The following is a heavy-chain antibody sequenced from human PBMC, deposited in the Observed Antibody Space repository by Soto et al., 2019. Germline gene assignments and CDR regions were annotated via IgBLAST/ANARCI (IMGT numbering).Heavy chain of an antibody. D-gene: IGHD3-9*01. J-gene: IGHJ5*02. V-gene: IGHV3-48*01. CDR3: AREADILNWFDP. Sequence: PGGSLRLSCAASGFTFSSYSMNWVRQAPGKGLEWVSYISSSSSTIYYADSVKGRFTISRDNAKNSLYLQMNSLRAEDTAVYYCAREADILNWFDPCGQGSLVTVSS. CDR1: GFTFSSYS. CDR2: ISSSSSTI.